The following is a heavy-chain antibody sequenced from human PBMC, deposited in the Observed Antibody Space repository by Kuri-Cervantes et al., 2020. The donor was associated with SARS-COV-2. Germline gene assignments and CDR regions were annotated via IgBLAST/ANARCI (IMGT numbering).Heavy chain of an antibody. D-gene: IGHD3-9*01. Sequence: SVKVSCKASGGTFSSYAISWVRQAPGQGLEWMGGIIPIFGTANYAQKFQGRVTITADESTSTAYMELSSLRSEDTAVYYCARDLSYYDILTGYYYNWFDPWGQGTLVTVSS. J-gene: IGHJ5*02. CDR1: GGTFSSYA. V-gene: IGHV1-69*13. CDR3: ARDLSYYDILTGYYYNWFDP. CDR2: IIPIFGTA.